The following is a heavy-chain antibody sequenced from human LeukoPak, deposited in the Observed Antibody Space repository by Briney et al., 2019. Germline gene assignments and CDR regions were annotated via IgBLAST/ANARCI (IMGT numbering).Heavy chain of an antibody. V-gene: IGHV3-23*01. D-gene: IGHD5-12*01. CDR3: ARDSGWLRYHD. J-gene: IGHJ4*02. CDR2: IGGSSIGHST. CDR1: GFIFSSYA. Sequence: GGSLRLSCAASGFIFSSYAMSWVRQAPGKGLEWVSGIGGSSIGHSTHYADSVKGRFTISRDNSKNMVYLQMDSLRAEDTALYYCARDSGWLRYHDWGQGALVTVSS.